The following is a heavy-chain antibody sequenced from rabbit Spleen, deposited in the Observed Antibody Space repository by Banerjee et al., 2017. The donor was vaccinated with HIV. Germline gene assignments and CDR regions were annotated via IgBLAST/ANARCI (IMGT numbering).Heavy chain of an antibody. Sequence: EQLVESGGGLVQPEGSLTLTCTASGFSFSNSYYMCWVRQAPGKGLEWIVCIDTGSSGFTYFANWAKGRFTISKTSSTTVTLQMTRLTAADTATYFCARDTGSSFSSYGMDLWGQGTLVTVS. CDR1: GFSFSNSYY. J-gene: IGHJ6*01. D-gene: IGHD8-1*01. CDR2: IDTGSSGFT. CDR3: ARDTGSSFSSYGMDL. V-gene: IGHV1S45*01.